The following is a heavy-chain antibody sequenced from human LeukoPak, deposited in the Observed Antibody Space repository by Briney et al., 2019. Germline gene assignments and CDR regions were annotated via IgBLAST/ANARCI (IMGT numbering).Heavy chain of an antibody. V-gene: IGHV3-23*01. CDR2: INNGGTDT. J-gene: IGHJ4*02. CDR3: AAAVNTGRAEHY. Sequence: GGSLRLSCAPSGFTFSSYAMTWVRQAPGKGLEWVSSINNGGTDTYYEDSVKGRFTISRDNSKNTLFLHINSLGVEDTAVYYCAAAVNTGRAEHYWGQGTLVSVSS. CDR1: GFTFSSYA. D-gene: IGHD4-17*01.